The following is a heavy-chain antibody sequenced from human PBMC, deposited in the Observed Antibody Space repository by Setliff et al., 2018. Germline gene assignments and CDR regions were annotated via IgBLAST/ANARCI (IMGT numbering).Heavy chain of an antibody. CDR2: ISHSGST. J-gene: IGHJ4*02. V-gene: IGHV4-34*01. CDR1: GGSFNVYF. CDR3: RLARCNDTSYEEALDY. Sequence: PSETLSLTCAVYGGSFNVYFWSWIRQPPGKGLEWIGEISHSGSTNYNPSLKSRVTMSVDKSKNQFPLNLHAVTAADTAVYYFRLARCNDTSYEEALDYWGQGTLVTVSS. D-gene: IGHD2-2*01.